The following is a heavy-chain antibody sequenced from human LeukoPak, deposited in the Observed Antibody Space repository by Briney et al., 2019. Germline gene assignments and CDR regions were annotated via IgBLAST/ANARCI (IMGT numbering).Heavy chain of an antibody. V-gene: IGHV1-69*02. CDR1: RGTFSSYT. D-gene: IGHD5-18*01. CDR3: ARGSYGYYYYYYMDV. CDR2: IIPTLDIA. J-gene: IGHJ6*03. Sequence: SVRVSCKASRGTFSSYTISWVRQAPGQGLEWMGRIIPTLDIASYAQKFQGRVTITADESTSTAYMELSSLRSEDTAVYYCARGSYGYYYYYYMDVWGKGTTVTVSS.